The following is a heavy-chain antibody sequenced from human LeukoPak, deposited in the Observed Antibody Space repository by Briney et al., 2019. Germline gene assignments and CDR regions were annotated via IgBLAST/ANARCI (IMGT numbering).Heavy chain of an antibody. CDR2: ISSSSSTI. J-gene: IGHJ3*02. CDR1: GFTFSSYS. V-gene: IGHV3-48*01. CDR3: ASINNYYDSSGSDAFDI. D-gene: IGHD3-22*01. Sequence: GGTLRLSCAASGFTFSSYSMNWVRQAPGKGLEWVSYISSSSSTIYYADSVKGRFTISRDNATNSLYLQMNSRRAEDTAVYYCASINNYYDSSGSDAFDIWGQGTMVTVSS.